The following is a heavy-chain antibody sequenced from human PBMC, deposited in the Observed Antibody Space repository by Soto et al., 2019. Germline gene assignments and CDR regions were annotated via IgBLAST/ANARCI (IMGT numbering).Heavy chain of an antibody. J-gene: IGHJ4*02. CDR3: AREGWGPKATDRSQFDY. Sequence: QVPLVQSGAEVKKPGASVKVSCKASGYTFTSYGISWVRQAPGQGLEWMGWISAYNGNTNYAQKLQGRVTMTTDTSTSTAYMELRSLRSDDTAVYYCAREGWGPKATDRSQFDYWGQGTLVTVSS. CDR1: GYTFTSYG. V-gene: IGHV1-18*04. D-gene: IGHD3-16*01. CDR2: ISAYNGNT.